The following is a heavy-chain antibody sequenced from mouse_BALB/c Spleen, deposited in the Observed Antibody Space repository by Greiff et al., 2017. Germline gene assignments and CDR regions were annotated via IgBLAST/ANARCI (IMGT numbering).Heavy chain of an antibody. CDR2: ISSGGSYT. CDR1: GFTFSSYG. J-gene: IGHJ3*01. Sequence: EVKLMESGGDLVKPGGSLKLSCAASGFTFSSYGMSWVRQTPDKRLEWVATISSGGSYTYYPDSVTGRFTISRDNAKNTLYLQMSSLKSEDTAMYCCARHRNWAWFAYWGQGTLVTVSA. V-gene: IGHV5-6*01. D-gene: IGHD4-1*01. CDR3: ARHRNWAWFAY.